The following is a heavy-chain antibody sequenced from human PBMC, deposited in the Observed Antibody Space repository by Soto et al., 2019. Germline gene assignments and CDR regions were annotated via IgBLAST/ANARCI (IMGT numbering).Heavy chain of an antibody. CDR2: FSAYNGKT. CDR1: GYTFISYG. J-gene: IGHJ4*02. V-gene: IGHV1-18*01. Sequence: QVQLVQSGAEVKKTGASVEVSCKASGYTFISYGISWVRQAPGQGLEWMGWFSAYNGKTNYAQKFQARVTMTTDTPTSTAYMELSSVTSDDTALYYCARAGFSTSGLGILATGVHGVEIYYWGQGTLVTVSS. CDR3: ARAGFSTSGLGILATGVHGVEIYY. D-gene: IGHD6-13*01.